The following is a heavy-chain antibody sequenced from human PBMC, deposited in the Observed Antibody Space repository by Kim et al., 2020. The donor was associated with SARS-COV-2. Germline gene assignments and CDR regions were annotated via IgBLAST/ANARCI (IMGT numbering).Heavy chain of an antibody. CDR3: ARGFWNYRV. CDR2: GST. Sequence: GSTNYNPSLKSRVTISVDTSKNQFSLKLSSVTAADTAVYYCARGFWNYRVWGQGTTVTVSS. J-gene: IGHJ6*02. D-gene: IGHD1-7*01. V-gene: IGHV4-34*01.